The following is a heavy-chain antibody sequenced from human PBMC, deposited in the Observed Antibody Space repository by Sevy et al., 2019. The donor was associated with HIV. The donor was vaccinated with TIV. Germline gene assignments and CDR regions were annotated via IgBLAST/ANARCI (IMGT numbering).Heavy chain of an antibody. CDR1: GFTFSNYD. V-gene: IGHV3-48*01. D-gene: IGHD5-12*01. CDR3: AREGGYTDQGMDV. J-gene: IGHJ6*02. Sequence: GGSLRLSCAASGFTFSNYDMNWVRQAPGKGVEWVSYISSDSSRIYYADSVKGRLTISRDNAKNSLYVKMNRLRAEDTAVYYCAREGGYTDQGMDVWGQGTTVTVSS. CDR2: ISSDSSRI.